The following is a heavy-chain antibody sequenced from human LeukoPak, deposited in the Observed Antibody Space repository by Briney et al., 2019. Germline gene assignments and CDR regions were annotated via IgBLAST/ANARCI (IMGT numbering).Heavy chain of an antibody. V-gene: IGHV4-59*12. CDR3: ARDGPVGATLPYSFDY. D-gene: IGHD1-26*01. CDR1: GGSISSYY. Sequence: PSETLSLTCTVSGGSISSYYWSWIRQPPGKGLEWIGYIYYSGSTNYNPSLKSRVTISVDTSKNQFSLKLSSVTAADTAVYYCARDGPVGATLPYSFDYWGQGTLVTVSS. CDR2: IYYSGST. J-gene: IGHJ4*02.